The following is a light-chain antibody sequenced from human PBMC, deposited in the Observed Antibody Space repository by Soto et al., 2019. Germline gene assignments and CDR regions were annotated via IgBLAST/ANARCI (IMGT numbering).Light chain of an antibody. J-gene: IGKJ4*01. CDR1: QTVINNY. CDR2: DAS. V-gene: IGKV3-20*01. CDR3: HQYYISPLT. Sequence: IVLTQSPGTLSLSPGERVTLSCRASQTVINNYLGWYQQKPGQAPRLLIYDASRRATGIPDRFRGSGSETDVTLTISRLEPEDFAVYYCHQYYISPLTFGGGTRVEIK.